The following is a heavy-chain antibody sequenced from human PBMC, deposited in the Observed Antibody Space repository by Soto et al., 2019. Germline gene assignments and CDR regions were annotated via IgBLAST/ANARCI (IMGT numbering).Heavy chain of an antibody. CDR2: IYYSGST. CDR3: ACSSSWQAGYFQH. J-gene: IGHJ1*01. Sequence: PSETLSLTCTVSGGSISSGGYYWSWIRQHPGKGLEWIGYIYYSGSTYYNPSLKSRVTISVDTSKNQFSLKLSSVTAADTAVYYCACSSSWQAGYFQHWGQGTLVTVSS. CDR1: GGSISSGGYY. V-gene: IGHV4-31*03. D-gene: IGHD6-13*01.